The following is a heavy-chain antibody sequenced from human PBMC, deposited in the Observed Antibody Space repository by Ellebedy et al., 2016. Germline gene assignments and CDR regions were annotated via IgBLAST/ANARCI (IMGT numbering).Heavy chain of an antibody. J-gene: IGHJ3*01. CDR1: GGTFSRHA. CDR3: VRGGEYYDSGGYLTTHAFDV. V-gene: IGHV1-18*01. D-gene: IGHD3-22*01. CDR2: ISTHNGNT. Sequence: ASVKVSCKASGGTFSRHAINWVRQVPGQGLEWLGWISTHNGNTDYAQKFQDRVTMTTDTSTNTAYMELRSLRSDDTAVYYCVRGGEYYDSGGYLTTHAFDVWGQGTIVTVSS.